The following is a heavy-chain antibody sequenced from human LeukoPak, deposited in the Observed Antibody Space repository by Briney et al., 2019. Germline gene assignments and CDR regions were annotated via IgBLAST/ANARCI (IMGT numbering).Heavy chain of an antibody. J-gene: IGHJ3*02. CDR1: GFTFSDHY. D-gene: IGHD4-17*01. Sequence: PGGSLRLSCAASGFTFSDHYMDWVRQPPGKGLEWVSSISSSSSYIYYADSVKGRSTISRDNVKKSLFLQLNSLRAEDTAVYHCARVGDDGDYDPPFWAFDIWGQGTLVTVSS. CDR3: ARVGDDGDYDPPFWAFDI. CDR2: ISSSSSYI. V-gene: IGHV3-21*01.